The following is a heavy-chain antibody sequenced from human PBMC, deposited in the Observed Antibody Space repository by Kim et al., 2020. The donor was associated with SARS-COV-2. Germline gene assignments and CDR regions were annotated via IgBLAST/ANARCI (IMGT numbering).Heavy chain of an antibody. Sequence: SETLSLTCDISGGSISIYYWSWVRQPPGKGLEWIGYFYNSGSTDYNPSLKSRATISADTSKNQVSLRLSSVTAADTAMYYGVRDREVGSGGRGSLGTVAS. CDR1: GGSISIYY. D-gene: IGHD1-26*01. V-gene: IGHV4-59*01. CDR3: VRDREVGS. J-gene: IGHJ4*02. CDR2: FYNSGST.